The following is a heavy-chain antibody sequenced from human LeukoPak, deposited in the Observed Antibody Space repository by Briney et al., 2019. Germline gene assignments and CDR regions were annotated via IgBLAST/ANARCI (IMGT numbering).Heavy chain of an antibody. CDR1: GFTFSNAW. CDR2: IRSKTDGGTT. CDR3: TTDPMNIVVVPGY. Sequence: GGSLRLSCAASGFTFSNAWMSWVRQAPGKGLEWVGRIRSKTDGGTTDYAAPVKGRFTISRDDSKNTLYLRMNSLKTEDTAVYYCTTDPMNIVVVPGYWGQGTLVTVSS. J-gene: IGHJ4*02. D-gene: IGHD2-2*01. V-gene: IGHV3-15*01.